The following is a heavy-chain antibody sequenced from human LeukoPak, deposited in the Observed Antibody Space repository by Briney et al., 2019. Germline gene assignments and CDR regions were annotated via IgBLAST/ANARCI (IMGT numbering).Heavy chain of an antibody. CDR3: ARRYCSSTSCYMDWFDP. CDR2: IYHSGST. Sequence: SGTLSLTCTVSGGSISSGGYYWSWIRQPPGKGLEWIGYIYHSGSTYYNPSLKSRVTISVDTSKNQFSLKLSSVTAADTAVYYCARRYCSSTSCYMDWFDPWGQGTLVTVSS. J-gene: IGHJ5*02. CDR1: GGSISSGGYY. D-gene: IGHD2-2*02. V-gene: IGHV4-30-2*01.